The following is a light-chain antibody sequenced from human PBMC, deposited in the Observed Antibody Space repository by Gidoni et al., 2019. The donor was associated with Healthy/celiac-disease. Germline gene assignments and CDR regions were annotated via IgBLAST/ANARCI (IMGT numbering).Light chain of an antibody. CDR3: QQRSNWPPP. V-gene: IGKV3-11*01. CDR1: QSVSSY. J-gene: IGKJ1*01. CDR2: DAS. Sequence: EMVLTQSPATLSLSPGERATLSCRASQSVSSYLAWYQQKPGQAPRLLIYDASNRATGIPARFSGSGSGTDFTLTISSLEPEDFAVYYCQQRSNWPPPFGQGTKVEI.